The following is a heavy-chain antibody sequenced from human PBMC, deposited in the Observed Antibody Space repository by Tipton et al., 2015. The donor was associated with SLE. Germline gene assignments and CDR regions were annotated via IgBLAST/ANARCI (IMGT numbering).Heavy chain of an antibody. V-gene: IGHV7-4-1*02. CDR3: ARDIVVVEAARDPYYYYGLDG. Sequence: QLVQSGSELKKPGASVKVSCKASGYIFTNYAMSWVRQAPGQGLEWMGWINTNTGNPTFAQGFTGRFVFSLDTSVSTAYLQISSLKAEDTAVYYCARDIVVVEAARDPYYYYGLDGWGQGTTVTVSS. CDR1: GYIFTNYA. D-gene: IGHD2-2*01. J-gene: IGHJ6*02. CDR2: INTNTGNP.